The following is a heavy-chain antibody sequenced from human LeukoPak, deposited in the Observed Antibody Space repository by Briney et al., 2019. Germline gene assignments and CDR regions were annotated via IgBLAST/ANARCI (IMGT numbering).Heavy chain of an antibody. CDR2: INPNSGAT. D-gene: IGHD2/OR15-2a*01. J-gene: IGHJ4*02. CDR1: GYTFTDYF. V-gene: IGHV1-2*02. Sequence: ASVKVSSTASGYTFTDYFMHWVRQAPGQGLEWMGWINPNSGATNYAQKFQGRVTMTRDTSISTANMELSRLRSDDTAVYYCARDLGIYYPSISCPSDFWGQGTLVTVSS. CDR3: ARDLGIYYPSISCPSDF.